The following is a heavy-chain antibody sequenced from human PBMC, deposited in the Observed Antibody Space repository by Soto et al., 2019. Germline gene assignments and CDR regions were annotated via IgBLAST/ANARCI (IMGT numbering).Heavy chain of an antibody. CDR3: AREIHVDIVATVQPTRFDP. J-gene: IGHJ5*02. V-gene: IGHV4-34*01. CDR2: INHSGST. D-gene: IGHD5-12*01. Sequence: SETLSLTCAVYGGSFSGYYWSWIRQPPGKGLEWIGEINHSGSTNYNPSLKSRVTISVDTSKNQFSLKLSSVTAADTAVYYCAREIHVDIVATVQPTRFDPWGQGTLVTVSS. CDR1: GGSFSGYY.